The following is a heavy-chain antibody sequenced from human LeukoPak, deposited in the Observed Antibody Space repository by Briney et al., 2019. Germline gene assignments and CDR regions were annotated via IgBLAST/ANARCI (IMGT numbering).Heavy chain of an antibody. CDR1: GYTLTELS. CDR2: INPNSGGT. V-gene: IGHV1-2*06. Sequence: EASVKVSCKVSGYTLTELSMHWVRQAPGQGLEWMGRINPNSGGTNYAQKFQGRVTMTRDTSISTAYMELSRLRSDDTAVYYCARERGPIAVAGTVGWFDPWGQGTLVTVSS. CDR3: ARERGPIAVAGTVGWFDP. J-gene: IGHJ5*02. D-gene: IGHD6-19*01.